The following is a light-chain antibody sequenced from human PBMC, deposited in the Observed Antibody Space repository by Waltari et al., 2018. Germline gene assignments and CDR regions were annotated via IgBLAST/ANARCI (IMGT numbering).Light chain of an antibody. CDR3: QRYDNLPIFA. CDR1: QDITNY. J-gene: IGKJ3*01. CDR2: DAS. V-gene: IGKV1-33*01. Sequence: DIQLTQSPPSLSASVGDRVNITCRVSQDITNYLNWYQQKPGKAPKLLIHDASKLEIGVPSRFSGSQSWTHFTLTISSLQPEDIGTYYCQRYDNLPIFAFGPGTKVEI.